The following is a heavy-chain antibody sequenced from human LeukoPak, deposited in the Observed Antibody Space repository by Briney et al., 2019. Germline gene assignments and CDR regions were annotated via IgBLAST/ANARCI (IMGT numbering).Heavy chain of an antibody. J-gene: IGHJ5*02. V-gene: IGHV1-24*01. CDR1: GYTLTELS. CDR3: ATRYSSGWYETSWFDP. Sequence: ASVKVSCKVSGYTLTELSMHWLRQAPGKGLEWMGGFDPEDGETIYAQKFQGRVTMTEDTSTDTAYMELSSLRPEDTAVYYCATRYSSGWYETSWFDPWGQGTLVTVSS. CDR2: FDPEDGET. D-gene: IGHD6-19*01.